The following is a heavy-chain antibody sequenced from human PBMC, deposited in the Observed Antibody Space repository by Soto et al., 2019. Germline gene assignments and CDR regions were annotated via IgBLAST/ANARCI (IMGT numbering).Heavy chain of an antibody. CDR3: AMVDVYVTPSQQDV. CDR1: GYSFTRYG. V-gene: IGHV1-18*01. Sequence: QVQLVQSGAEVKNPGASVKVSCKASGYSFTRYGIGWARQAPGQGLEWMGWINAYNGNTNYAQNLQGRLTMTTDTAKTTAYMVLRSLRSNDTAIYDCAMVDVYVTPSQQDVGGQGTTVTVSS. D-gene: IGHD3-16*01. CDR2: INAYNGNT. J-gene: IGHJ6*02.